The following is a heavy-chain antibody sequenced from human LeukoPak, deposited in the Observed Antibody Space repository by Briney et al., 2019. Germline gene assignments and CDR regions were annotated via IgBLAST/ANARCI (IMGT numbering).Heavy chain of an antibody. D-gene: IGHD1-26*01. CDR1: GYTFTSYG. CDR3: ARAPLDDSGSYSGYFDY. V-gene: IGHV1-18*01. CDR2: ISAYNGNT. J-gene: IGHJ4*02. Sequence: ASVKVSCKASGYTFTSYGISWVRQAPGQGLEWMGWISAYNGNTNYAQKLQGRVTMTTDTSTSTAYMELRSLRSDDTAVYYCARAPLDDSGSYSGYFDYWGQGTLVTVSS.